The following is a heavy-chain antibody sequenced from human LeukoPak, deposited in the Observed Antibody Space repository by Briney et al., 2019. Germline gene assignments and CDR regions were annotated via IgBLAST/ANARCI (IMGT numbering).Heavy chain of an antibody. CDR1: GFTFSSYN. V-gene: IGHV3-21*01. CDR2: ISTTSNYI. CDR3: ARVHSGSPH. J-gene: IGHJ4*02. D-gene: IGHD1-26*01. Sequence: GGSLRLSCAASGFTFSSYNMNWVRQAPGRGLEWVSSISTTSNYIYYADSVKGRFTISRDNAKNSLYLQMNSLRAEDTAVYYCARVHSGSPHWGQRTLVTVSS.